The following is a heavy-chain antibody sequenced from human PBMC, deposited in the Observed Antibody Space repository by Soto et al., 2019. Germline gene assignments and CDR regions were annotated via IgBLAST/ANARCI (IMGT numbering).Heavy chain of an antibody. D-gene: IGHD3-3*01. CDR1: SGSISTYY. CDR3: ARDRDDFWSGYYNTLLLPRNAFDI. CDR2: IYYTGST. J-gene: IGHJ3*02. V-gene: IGHV4-59*01. Sequence: PSETLSLTCTVSSGSISTYYWSWIRQPPGKGLEWIGYIYYTGSTNYNPSLKTRVAISMDTSKNQFSLNLSSVTAADTAVYYCARDRDDFWSGYYNTLLLPRNAFDIWGQGTMVTVSS.